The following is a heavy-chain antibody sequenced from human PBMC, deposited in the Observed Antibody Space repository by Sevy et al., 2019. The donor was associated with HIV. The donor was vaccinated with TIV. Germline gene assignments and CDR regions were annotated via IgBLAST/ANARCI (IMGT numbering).Heavy chain of an antibody. CDR3: ARDGACSSTSCLLYLDY. D-gene: IGHD2-2*01. CDR2: ITSGSTYI. J-gene: IGHJ4*02. V-gene: IGHV3-21*01. CDR1: GFTFSSYT. Sequence: GGSLRLSCAASGFTFSSYTMNWVRQAPGKGLEWVSSITSGSTYIYDADSVKGRFTISRDNAKNSLYLQMNSLRAEDTAVYYCARDGACSSTSCLLYLDYWGQGSLVTVSS.